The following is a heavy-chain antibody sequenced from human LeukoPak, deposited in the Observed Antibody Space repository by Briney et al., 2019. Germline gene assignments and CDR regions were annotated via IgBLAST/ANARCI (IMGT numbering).Heavy chain of an antibody. CDR2: IYPGDSDT. J-gene: IGHJ3*02. CDR1: GYSFTSYW. Sequence: GESLKISCKGSGYSFTSYWIGWVRQMPGKGLEWMGIIYPGDSDTRYSPSFQGQVTISADKSISTAYLQWSSLKASDTAMYYCARTFPSGSYFVLSAFDIWGQGTMVTVSS. V-gene: IGHV5-51*01. D-gene: IGHD1-26*01. CDR3: ARTFPSGSYFVLSAFDI.